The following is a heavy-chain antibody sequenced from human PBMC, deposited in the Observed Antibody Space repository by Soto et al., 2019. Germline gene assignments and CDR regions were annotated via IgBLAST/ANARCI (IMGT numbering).Heavy chain of an antibody. J-gene: IGHJ5*02. D-gene: IGHD2-2*01. Sequence: GASVKVSCKVSGYTLTKLSMHWVRQAPGKGLEWMGGFDPEVGETTYAQKFQGRVTMTEDTSTDTAYMELSSLRSEDTAVYYCAKVGGFVLVPVGMGAAWFDPWGQGTLVTVSS. CDR2: FDPEVGET. CDR1: GYTLTKLS. CDR3: AKVGGFVLVPVGMGAAWFDP. V-gene: IGHV1-24*01.